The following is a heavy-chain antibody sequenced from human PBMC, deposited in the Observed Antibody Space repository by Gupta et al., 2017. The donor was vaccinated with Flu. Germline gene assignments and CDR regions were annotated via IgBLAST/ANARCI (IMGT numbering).Heavy chain of an antibody. J-gene: IGHJ5*02. V-gene: IGHV3-49*04. D-gene: IGHD2-21*01. CDR1: GFSVRNYG. Sequence: EVQLVESGGELVQPGRSLRLSCTASGFSVRNYGLNWVRQAPGKGLEWIGLVRSRNHGGNIDHAASVRGRFTISRDESRSTAYLEMNSLTTDDTGVYYCTRYAHEDCGEFACNNKRFDHWGLGTQVTVSS. CDR3: TRYAHEDCGEFACNNKRFDH. CDR2: VRSRNHGGNI.